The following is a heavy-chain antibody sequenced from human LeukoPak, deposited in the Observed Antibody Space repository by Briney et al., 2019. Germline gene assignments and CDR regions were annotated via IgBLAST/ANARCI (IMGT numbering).Heavy chain of an antibody. J-gene: IGHJ4*02. CDR3: ARDQGWIQLWLLLEGSSMGIDY. Sequence: PGGSLRLSCAASGFTVSSNYMSWVRQAPGKGLEWVSVIYSGGSTYYADSVKGRFTISRDNSKNTLYLQMNSLRAEDTAVYYCARDQGWIQLWLLLEGSSMGIDYWGQGTLVTVSS. CDR2: IYSGGST. D-gene: IGHD5-18*01. CDR1: GFTVSSNY. V-gene: IGHV3-53*05.